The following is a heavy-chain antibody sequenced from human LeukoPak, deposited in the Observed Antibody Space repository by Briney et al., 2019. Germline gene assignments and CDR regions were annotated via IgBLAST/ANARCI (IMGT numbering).Heavy chain of an antibody. Sequence: GRTLRLTCAASGITFSIYGMLWVRQAPAKGLEWVAVISSDGREEDYADSVRGRFTISRDNSRDTLYLQMSSLRPEDAAVYYCRAATTNRGYYLDYWGQGTVV. CDR1: GITFSIYG. CDR2: ISSDGREE. J-gene: IGHJ4*02. D-gene: IGHD1-1*01. CDR3: RAATTNRGYYLDY. V-gene: IGHV3-30*03.